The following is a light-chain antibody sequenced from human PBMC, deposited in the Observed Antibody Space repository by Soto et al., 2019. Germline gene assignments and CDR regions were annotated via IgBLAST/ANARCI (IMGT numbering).Light chain of an antibody. CDR3: QQYGNSLT. Sequence: DIVLTQSPGTLSLSPGERATLSCRASQSVSRTYLAWYQQKPGQAPRLLIYGTSNRATGLPARFSGSGSGTDFTLTISRLEPEDFAVYYCQQYGNSLTFGQGTRLEI. V-gene: IGKV3-20*01. J-gene: IGKJ5*01. CDR1: QSVSRTY. CDR2: GTS.